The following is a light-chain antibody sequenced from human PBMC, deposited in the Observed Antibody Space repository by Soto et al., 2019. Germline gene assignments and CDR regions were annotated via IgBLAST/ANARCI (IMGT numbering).Light chain of an antibody. Sequence: EVVLTQSPATLSLSPGERATLSCRASQSVSSYLAWYQQKPGQAPRLLIYDASNRAADIRARFSGSGSGTDFTLTISSLEPEDFAVYYCQQRSNWPPLTFGQGTRLEIK. V-gene: IGKV3-11*01. CDR2: DAS. J-gene: IGKJ5*01. CDR3: QQRSNWPPLT. CDR1: QSVSSY.